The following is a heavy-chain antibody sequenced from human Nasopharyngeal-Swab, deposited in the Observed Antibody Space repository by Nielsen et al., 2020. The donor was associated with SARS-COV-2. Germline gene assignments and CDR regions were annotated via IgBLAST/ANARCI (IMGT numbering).Heavy chain of an antibody. V-gene: IGHV1-18*01. CDR2: ISAYNGNT. J-gene: IGHJ5*02. CDR3: AGGGGWVVVAATGGWFDP. D-gene: IGHD2-15*01. CDR1: GYTFTSYG. Sequence: ASVKVSCKASGYTFTSYGISWVRQAPGQGLEWMGWISAYNGNTNYAQKLQGRVTMTTDTSTSTAYMELRSLRSDDTAVYYWAGGGGWVVVAATGGWFDPWGQGTLVTVSS.